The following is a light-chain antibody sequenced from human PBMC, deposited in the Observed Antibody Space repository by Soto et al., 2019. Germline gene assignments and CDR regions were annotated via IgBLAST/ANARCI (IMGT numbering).Light chain of an antibody. V-gene: IGLV1-40*01. CDR1: SSNIGAGFD. J-gene: IGLJ1*01. CDR2: GNS. Sequence: QSVLTQPPSVSGAPGQRVTISCTGSSSNIGAGFDVHWYQQLPGTAPKLLIYGNSNRPTGAPDRFSGSRSGTSASLAITGIQAEDEADYYCQSYDSSLTGSNVFGSGTKVTVL. CDR3: QSYDSSLTGSNV.